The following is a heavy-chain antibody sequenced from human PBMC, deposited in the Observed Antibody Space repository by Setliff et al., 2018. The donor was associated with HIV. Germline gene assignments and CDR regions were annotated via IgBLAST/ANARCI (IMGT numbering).Heavy chain of an antibody. D-gene: IGHD4-17*01. CDR2: IRYDGSNK. CDR3: VKARVDGDYYYYYYMDV. J-gene: IGHJ6*03. Sequence: PGGSLRLSCAASGFTFSSYGMHWVRQAPGKGLEWVAFIRYDGSNKYYADSVKGRFTISRDNSKNTLYLQMNSLRAEDTAVYYCVKARVDGDYYYYYYMDVWGKGTTVTVSS. CDR1: GFTFSSYG. V-gene: IGHV3-30*02.